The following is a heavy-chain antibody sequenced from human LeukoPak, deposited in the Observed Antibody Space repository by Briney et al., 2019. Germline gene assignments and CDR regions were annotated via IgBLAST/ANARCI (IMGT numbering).Heavy chain of an antibody. J-gene: IGHJ5*02. V-gene: IGHV4-39*07. Sequence: SEALSLTCTVSGGSISSSSYYWGWIRQPPGKGLEWIGRIDYSGSTYYNPSLKSRVTISVDTSKNQFSLKLSSVTAADTAVYYCARNHYDFWSGYEELYNWFDPWGPGTLVTVSS. CDR3: ARNHYDFWSGYEELYNWFDP. CDR1: GGSISSSSYY. CDR2: IDYSGST. D-gene: IGHD3-3*01.